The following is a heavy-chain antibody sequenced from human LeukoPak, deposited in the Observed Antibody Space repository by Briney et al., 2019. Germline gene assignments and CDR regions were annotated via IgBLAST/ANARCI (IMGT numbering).Heavy chain of an antibody. CDR1: GFTFDDYA. CDR2: ISWNSGSI. J-gene: IGHJ4*02. Sequence: GGSLRLSCAASGFTFDDYAMHWVRQAPGKGLEWVSGISWNSGSIGYADSVKGRFTISRDNAKNSLYLQMDSLRAEDTALYYCAKPPGYYYDSSGYYDYWGQGTLVTVSS. D-gene: IGHD3-22*01. V-gene: IGHV3-9*01. CDR3: AKPPGYYYDSSGYYDY.